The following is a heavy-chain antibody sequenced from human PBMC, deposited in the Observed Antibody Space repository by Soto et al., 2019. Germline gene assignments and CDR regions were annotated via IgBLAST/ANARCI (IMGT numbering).Heavy chain of an antibody. CDR1: GGTLSSYA. V-gene: IGHV1-69*01. CDR2: IIPNFGTA. J-gene: IGHJ6*02. Sequence: QVQLVQSGAEVKKPGSSVKVSCKASGGTLSSYAISWVRQAPGQGLEWMGGIIPNFGTANYAQKFQGRVTITADESTSTAYMALSSLRSEDTAVYYCARVLTGSGSYYNGGYYYYGMDVWGQGTTVTVSS. CDR3: ARVLTGSGSYYNGGYYYYGMDV. D-gene: IGHD3-10*01.